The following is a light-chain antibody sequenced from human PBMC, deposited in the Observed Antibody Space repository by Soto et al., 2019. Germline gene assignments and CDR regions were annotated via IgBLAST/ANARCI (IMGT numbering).Light chain of an antibody. CDR2: GVN. CDR1: SSDVGGYKH. CDR3: SSYAGINNLGV. V-gene: IGLV2-8*01. Sequence: QSALTQPPSASGSPGQSVTISCTGTSSDVGGYKHVSWYQQHPGKAPKLMIFGVNKRPSGVPDRFSGSKSGNTASLTVSGLQAEDEADYYCSSYAGINNLGVFGTGTKLTVL. J-gene: IGLJ1*01.